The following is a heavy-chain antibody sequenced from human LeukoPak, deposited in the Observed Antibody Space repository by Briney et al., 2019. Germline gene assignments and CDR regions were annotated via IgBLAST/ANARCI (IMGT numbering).Heavy chain of an antibody. Sequence: SQTLSLTCTVSGGSISSGNYYWSWIRQPPGKGLEWIGHISYSGSTNYNPSLKSRVTISVDTSKNHFSLKLNSVTAADTAVYYCARGYSTGWTYYFDYWGQGALVTVPS. CDR3: ARGYSTGWTYYFDY. D-gene: IGHD6-25*01. J-gene: IGHJ4*02. CDR2: ISYSGST. CDR1: GGSISSGNYY. V-gene: IGHV4-61*03.